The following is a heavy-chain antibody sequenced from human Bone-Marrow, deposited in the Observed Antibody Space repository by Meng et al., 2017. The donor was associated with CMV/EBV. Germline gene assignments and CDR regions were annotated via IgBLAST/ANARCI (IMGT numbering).Heavy chain of an antibody. CDR2: IIPILGIA. D-gene: IGHD3-3*01. V-gene: IGHV1-69*10. J-gene: IGHJ6*02. CDR3: ARVPSSHIFGVGGGYYGMDV. Sequence: SVKVSCKASGYTFTGYYMHWVRQAPGQGLEWMGGIIPILGIANYAQKFQGRVTITADKSTSTAYMELSSLRSEDTAVYYCARVPSSHIFGVGGGYYGMDVWGQGTTVTVYS. CDR1: GYTFTGYY.